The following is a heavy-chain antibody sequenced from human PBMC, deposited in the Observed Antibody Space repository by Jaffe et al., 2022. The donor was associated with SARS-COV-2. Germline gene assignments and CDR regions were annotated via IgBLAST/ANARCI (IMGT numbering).Heavy chain of an antibody. V-gene: IGHV3-48*01. Sequence: EVQLVESGGGLVQPGGSLRLSCVASGFTFSSSAMTWVRQAPGKGLEWISYIRSDNYTTYYADSVKGRFTISRDNAKNSLYLQMNSLRAEDTALYYCTRDLYYVTSGYDGWGQGTLVTVSS. D-gene: IGHD3-22*01. CDR1: GFTFSSSA. J-gene: IGHJ4*02. CDR2: IRSDNYTT. CDR3: TRDLYYVTSGYDG.